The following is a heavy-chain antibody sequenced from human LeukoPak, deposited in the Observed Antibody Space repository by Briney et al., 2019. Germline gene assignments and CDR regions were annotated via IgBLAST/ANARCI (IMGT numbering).Heavy chain of an antibody. D-gene: IGHD4-11*01. CDR1: GFTFSSYW. Sequence: GGSLRLSCAASGFTFSSYWMSWVRQAPGKGLEWVANIKQDGSEKYYVDSVKGRFTISRDNSKNTLYLQMNSLRAEDTAVYYCAKESNYGGDYFDYWGQGTLVTVSS. J-gene: IGHJ4*02. CDR2: IKQDGSEK. CDR3: AKESNYGGDYFDY. V-gene: IGHV3-7*03.